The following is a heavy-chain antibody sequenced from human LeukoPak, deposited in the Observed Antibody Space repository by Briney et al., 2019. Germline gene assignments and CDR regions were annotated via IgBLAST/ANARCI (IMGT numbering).Heavy chain of an antibody. D-gene: IGHD5-12*01. CDR1: GGTFSSYA. J-gene: IGHJ6*03. CDR3: ARVARGYDDYCYYYMDV. V-gene: IGHV1-69*13. Sequence: SVKVSCKASGGTFSSYAISWVRQAPGQGLEWMGGIIPIFGTASYAQKFQGRVTITADESTSTAYMELSSLRSEDTAVYYCARVARGYDDYCYYYMDVWGKGTTVTISS. CDR2: IIPIFGTA.